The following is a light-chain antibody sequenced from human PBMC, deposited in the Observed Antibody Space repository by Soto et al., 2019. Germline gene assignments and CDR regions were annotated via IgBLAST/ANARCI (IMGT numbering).Light chain of an antibody. Sequence: EIVLTQSPGTLSLSPGDRATLSCRASQSVSSNFLAWYQQKPGQAPRLLIYGASIRATGIPDRFSGSGSETDFTLTIRRLEPEDIAMYFCHQYGSSPRTFGQGNKVEIK. CDR2: GAS. J-gene: IGKJ1*01. CDR1: QSVSSNF. CDR3: HQYGSSPRT. V-gene: IGKV3-20*01.